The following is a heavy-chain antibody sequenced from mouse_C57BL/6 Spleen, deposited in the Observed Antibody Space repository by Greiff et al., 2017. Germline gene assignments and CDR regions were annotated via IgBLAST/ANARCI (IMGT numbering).Heavy chain of an antibody. CDR3: ARGGYYYGSRGYFDY. J-gene: IGHJ2*01. D-gene: IGHD1-1*01. V-gene: IGHV1-52*01. CDR2: IDPSDSET. CDR1: GYTFTSYW. Sequence: QVQLKQSGAELVRPGSSVKLSCKASGYTFTSYWMHWVKQRPIQGLEWIGNIDPSDSETHYNQKFKDKATLTVDKSSSTAYMQLSSLTSEDSAVYYCARGGYYYGSRGYFDYWGQGTTLTVSS.